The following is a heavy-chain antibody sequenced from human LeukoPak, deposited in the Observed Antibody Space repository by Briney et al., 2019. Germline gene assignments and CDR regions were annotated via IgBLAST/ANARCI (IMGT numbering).Heavy chain of an antibody. CDR1: GFTFSSYE. J-gene: IGHJ5*02. CDR2: ISSSGSTI. D-gene: IGHD1-1*01. Sequence: GGSLRLSCAASGFTFSSYEMSWVRQAPGKGLEWVSYISSSGSTIYYADSVKGRFTISRDNAKNSLYLQMNSLRAEDTAVYYCASNWYAWGEFDPWGQGTLVTVSS. V-gene: IGHV3-48*03. CDR3: ASNWYAWGEFDP.